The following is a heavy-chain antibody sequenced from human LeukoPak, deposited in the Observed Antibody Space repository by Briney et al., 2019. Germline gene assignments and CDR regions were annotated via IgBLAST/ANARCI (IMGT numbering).Heavy chain of an antibody. CDR3: VRDHYDSSGYYYAQTYNWFDP. CDR2: IWYDGSNK. J-gene: IGHJ5*02. D-gene: IGHD3-22*01. CDR1: GFTFSSYG. V-gene: IGHV3-33*01. Sequence: GGSLRLSCAASGFTFSSYGMHWVRQAPGKGLEWVAVIWYDGSNKYYADSVKGRFTISRDNSKNTLYLQMNSLRAEDTAVYYCVRDHYDSSGYYYAQTYNWFDPWGQGTLVTVSS.